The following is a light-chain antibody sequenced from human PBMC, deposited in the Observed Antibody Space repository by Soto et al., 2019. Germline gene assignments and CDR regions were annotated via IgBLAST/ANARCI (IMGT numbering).Light chain of an antibody. Sequence: QSVRSEAPSVSVTPGQSSSISCTGTSSDIGAYNFVSWYQQHPGKAPKLMLYDVNIRPSGVSNRFSGSKSGNTASLTISGLQAEDEADYYCTSWTTSTTMIFGGGTKVTVL. CDR1: SSDIGAYNF. CDR3: TSWTTSTTMI. J-gene: IGLJ2*01. CDR2: DVN. V-gene: IGLV2-14*03.